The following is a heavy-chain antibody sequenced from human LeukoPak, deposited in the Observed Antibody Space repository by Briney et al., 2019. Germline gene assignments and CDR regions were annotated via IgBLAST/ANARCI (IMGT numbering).Heavy chain of an antibody. CDR2: ISASGGTT. V-gene: IGHV3-23*01. D-gene: IGHD2-2*01. Sequence: GGPLRLPCAASGFTFNNYAMSWVRQAPGKGLEWVSAISASGGTTYYADSVKGRFTISRDNSENTLFLQMNSLRAEDTAVYYCAKEPREYCSSTSCPNWFDSWGQGTLVTVSS. CDR1: GFTFNNYA. CDR3: AKEPREYCSSTSCPNWFDS. J-gene: IGHJ5*01.